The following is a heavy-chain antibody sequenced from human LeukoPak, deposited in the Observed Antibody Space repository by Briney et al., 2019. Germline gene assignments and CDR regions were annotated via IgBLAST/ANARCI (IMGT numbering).Heavy chain of an antibody. Sequence: PGGSLRLSCAASGFTFSSYWMSWVRQAPGKGLEWVANIGQDGSEKYYVDSVKGRFTISRDNAKNSLYLQMNSLRAEDTAVYYCARDFYDSSGYLLFDYWGQGTLVTVSS. CDR1: GFTFSSYW. D-gene: IGHD3-22*01. CDR2: IGQDGSEK. CDR3: ARDFYDSSGYLLFDY. V-gene: IGHV3-7*01. J-gene: IGHJ4*02.